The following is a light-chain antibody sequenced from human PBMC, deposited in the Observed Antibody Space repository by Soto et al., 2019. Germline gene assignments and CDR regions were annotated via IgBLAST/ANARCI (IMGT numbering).Light chain of an antibody. Sequence: QSALTQPRSVSGSPGQSVTISCTGTSSDVGRYNYVSWYQHHPGKAPKLMIYDVSTRPSGVPDRFSGSKSGTTASLTISGLQAEDEADCYCCSYAGSPYVFGTGTKVTVL. J-gene: IGLJ1*01. CDR2: DVS. CDR3: CSYAGSPYV. CDR1: SSDVGRYNY. V-gene: IGLV2-11*01.